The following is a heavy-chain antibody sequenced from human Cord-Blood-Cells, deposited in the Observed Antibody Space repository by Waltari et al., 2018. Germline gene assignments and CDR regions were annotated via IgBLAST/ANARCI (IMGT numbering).Heavy chain of an antibody. J-gene: IGHJ4*02. CDR1: GFTVRRNY. V-gene: IGHV3-53*04. Sequence: EVQLVESGGGLVQPGWSRRLSCAASGFTVRRNYMSWVRQATGKGVEWVSVIYSGGSTYYAASVKGRFTISRHNSKNTLYLQMNSLRAEDTAVYYCARDGGNWGQGTLVTVSS. CDR2: IYSGGST. D-gene: IGHD2-15*01. CDR3: ARDGGN.